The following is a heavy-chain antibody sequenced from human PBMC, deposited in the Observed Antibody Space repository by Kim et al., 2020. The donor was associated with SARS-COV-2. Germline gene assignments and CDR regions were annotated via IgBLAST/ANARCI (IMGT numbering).Heavy chain of an antibody. J-gene: IGHJ4*02. CDR3: ARAWFGELLWSSFDY. V-gene: IGHV3-64*01. CDR1: GFTFSSYA. Sequence: GGSLRLSCAASGFTFSSYAMHWVRQAPGKGLEYVSAISSNGGSTYYANSVKGRFTISRENSKNTLYLQMGSLRAEDMAVYYCARAWFGELLWSSFDYCGQGTLVNVSS. CDR2: ISSNGGST. D-gene: IGHD3-10*01.